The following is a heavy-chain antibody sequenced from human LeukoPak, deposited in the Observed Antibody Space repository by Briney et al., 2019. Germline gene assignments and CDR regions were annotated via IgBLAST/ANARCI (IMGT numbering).Heavy chain of an antibody. CDR2: IRSKAYGGTT. V-gene: IGHV3-49*03. CDR3: TRDRGGRYYFDY. D-gene: IGHD2-15*01. J-gene: IGHJ4*02. Sequence: GGSLRLSCAASGFTFSSYAMSWFRQAPGKGLEWVGFIRSKAYGGTTEYAASVKGRFTISRDDSKSIAYLQMNSLKTEDTAVYYCTRDRGGRYYFDYWGQGTLVTVSS. CDR1: GFTFSSYA.